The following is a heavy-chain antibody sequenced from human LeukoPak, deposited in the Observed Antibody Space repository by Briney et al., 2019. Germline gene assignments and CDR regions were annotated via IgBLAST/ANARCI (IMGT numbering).Heavy chain of an antibody. J-gene: IGHJ5*02. Sequence: SETLSLTCTVSGGSISSSSYYWGWIRQPPGKGLEWIGSIYYSGSTNYNPSLKSRVTISVDTSKNQFSLKLSSVTAADTAVYYCARGRKYRLLYRKDGWFDPWGQGTLVTVSS. CDR2: IYYSGST. CDR3: ARGRKYRLLYRKDGWFDP. V-gene: IGHV4-39*07. CDR1: GGSISSSSYY. D-gene: IGHD2-2*02.